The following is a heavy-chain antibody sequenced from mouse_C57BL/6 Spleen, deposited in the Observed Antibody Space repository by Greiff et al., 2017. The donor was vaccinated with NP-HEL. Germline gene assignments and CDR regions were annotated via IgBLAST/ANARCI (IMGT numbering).Heavy chain of an antibody. J-gene: IGHJ2*01. V-gene: IGHV1-59*01. Sequence: VQLQQPGAELVRPGTSVKLSCKASGYTFTSYWMHWVKQRPGQGLEWIGVIDPSDSYTNYNQKFKGKATLTVDTSSSTAYMQLSSLTSEDSAVYYCARGNGTPYYFDYWGQGTTLTVSS. CDR1: GYTFTSYW. D-gene: IGHD2-1*01. CDR2: IDPSDSYT. CDR3: ARGNGTPYYFDY.